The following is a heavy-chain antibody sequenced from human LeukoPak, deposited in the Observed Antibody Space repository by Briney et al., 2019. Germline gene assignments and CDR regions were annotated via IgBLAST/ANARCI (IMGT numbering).Heavy chain of an antibody. Sequence: MTSETLSLTCAVYGGSFSGYYWRWMRQPPGKGLEWIGEINHSGSTNYNPSLKSRVTISVDTSKNQFSLKLSSVAAADTAVYYCARGRFYYYCAGSYPNYFYYGMDVWGKGTTVTVSS. J-gene: IGHJ6*04. CDR2: INHSGST. CDR1: GGSFSGYY. D-gene: IGHD3-10*01. CDR3: ARGRFYYYCAGSYPNYFYYGMDV. V-gene: IGHV4-34*01.